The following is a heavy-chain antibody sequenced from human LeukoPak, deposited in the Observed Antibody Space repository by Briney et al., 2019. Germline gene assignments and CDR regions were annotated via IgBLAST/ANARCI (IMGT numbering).Heavy chain of an antibody. CDR2: IKEEGSEK. V-gene: IGHV3-7*04. J-gene: IGHJ4*02. CDR1: GFTFSTYW. Sequence: GGSLRLSCAASGFTFSTYWMTWVRQSPGKGLEWVANIKEEGSEKYYVDSVKGRFTISRDNAKNSLYLQMNSLRAEDTAVYYCARARQNDCWGQGTLVTVSS. CDR3: ARARQNDC.